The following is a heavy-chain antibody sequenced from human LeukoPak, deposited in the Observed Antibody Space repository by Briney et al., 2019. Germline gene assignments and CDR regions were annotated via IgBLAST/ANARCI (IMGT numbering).Heavy chain of an antibody. V-gene: IGHV1-69*05. J-gene: IGHJ4*02. D-gene: IGHD2-2*01. CDR1: GGTFSSYA. CDR2: IIPIFGTA. CDR3: ARVSDCSSTSCPPTY. Sequence: SVKVSCKASGGTFSSYAISWVRQAPGQGLEWMGGIIPIFGTANYAQKFQGRVTITTDESTSTAYMEPSSLRSEDTAVYYCARVSDCSSTSCPPTYWGQGTLVTVSS.